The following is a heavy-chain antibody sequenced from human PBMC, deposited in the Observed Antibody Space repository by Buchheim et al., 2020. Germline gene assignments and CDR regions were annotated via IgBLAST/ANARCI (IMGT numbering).Heavy chain of an antibody. D-gene: IGHD6-13*01. Sequence: QVQLQESGPGLVKPSETLSLTCTVSGGSVSSGSYYWSWIRQPPGKGLEWIGYIDYSGSTNYNPSLKSRVTISVDTSKNQFSLKLSSVTAADTAVYYCARAKDRIAAAGTFDPWGQGTL. V-gene: IGHV4-61*01. CDR1: GGSVSSGSYY. J-gene: IGHJ5*02. CDR2: IDYSGST. CDR3: ARAKDRIAAAGTFDP.